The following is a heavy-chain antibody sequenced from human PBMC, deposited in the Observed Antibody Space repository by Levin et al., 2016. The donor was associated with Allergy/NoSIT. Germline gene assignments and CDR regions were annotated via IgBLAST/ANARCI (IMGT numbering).Heavy chain of an antibody. J-gene: IGHJ4*02. Sequence: WIRQPPGKGLVWVSRINNDASSTSYADFVKGRFIISRDNAKNSLFLQMNSLRAEDTAVYYCVRAEMYSGGYNWGGDFDYWGRGTLVTVSS. CDR3: VRAEMYSGGYNWGGDFDY. CDR2: INNDASST. D-gene: IGHD5-24*01. V-gene: IGHV3-74*01.